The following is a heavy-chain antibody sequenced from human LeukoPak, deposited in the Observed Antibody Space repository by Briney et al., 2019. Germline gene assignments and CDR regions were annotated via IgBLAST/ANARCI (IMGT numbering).Heavy chain of an antibody. CDR2: IYWDDDK. CDR3: AHRFYDILTDYYDVFDI. Sequence: SGPTLVKPTQTLTLTCTLSGFSLSTSGVGVGWIRQPSGKALEWLALIYWDDDKRYNPSLRSRLTITKDTSKNQVVLTMTNMDPVDTATYYCAHRFYDILTDYYDVFDIWGQGTMVTVSS. CDR1: GFSLSTSGVG. D-gene: IGHD3-9*01. V-gene: IGHV2-5*02. J-gene: IGHJ3*02.